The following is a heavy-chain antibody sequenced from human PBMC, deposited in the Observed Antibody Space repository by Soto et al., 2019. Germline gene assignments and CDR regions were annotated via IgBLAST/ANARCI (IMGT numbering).Heavy chain of an antibody. Sequence: PGGSLRLSCAASGFTFTTHAMSWVRQAPGKGLEWVSGIRGSGGSTYYVDSVKGRFTISRDNSKNTLYLQMNSLRAEDTAVYYCARDKTSGATPGDAFDIWGQGTMVTVSS. D-gene: IGHD3-3*01. V-gene: IGHV3-23*01. CDR1: GFTFTTHA. CDR2: IRGSGGST. J-gene: IGHJ3*02. CDR3: ARDKTSGATPGDAFDI.